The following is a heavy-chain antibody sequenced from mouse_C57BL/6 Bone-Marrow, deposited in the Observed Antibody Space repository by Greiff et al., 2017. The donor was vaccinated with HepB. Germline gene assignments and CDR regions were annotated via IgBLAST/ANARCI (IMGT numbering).Heavy chain of an antibody. CDR1: GFSLTSYA. CDR3: ARGPQLGQDAMDY. Sequence: VKLQESGPGLVAPSQSLSITCTVSGFSLTSYAISWVRQPPGKGLEWLGVIWTGGGTNYNSALKSRLSISKDNSKSQVFLKMNSLQTDDTARYYCARGPQLGQDAMDYWGQGTSVTVSS. V-gene: IGHV2-9-1*01. J-gene: IGHJ4*01. D-gene: IGHD4-1*02. CDR2: IWTGGGT.